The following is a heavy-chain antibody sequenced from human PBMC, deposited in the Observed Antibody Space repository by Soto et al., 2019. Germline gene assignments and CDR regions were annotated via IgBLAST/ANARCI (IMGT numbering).Heavy chain of an antibody. CDR2: IIPILGIA. CDR3: ARDGIFDWLFDY. D-gene: IGHD3-9*01. J-gene: IGHJ4*02. Sequence: SVKVSCKASGGTFSSYTISWVRQAPGQGLEWMGRIIPILGIANYAQKFQGRVTITADKSPSTAYMELSSLRSEDTAVYYCARDGIFDWLFDYWGQGTLVTVSS. V-gene: IGHV1-69*04. CDR1: GGTFSSYT.